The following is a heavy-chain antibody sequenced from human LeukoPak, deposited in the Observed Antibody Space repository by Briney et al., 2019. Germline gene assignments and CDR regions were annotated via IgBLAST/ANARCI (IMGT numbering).Heavy chain of an antibody. CDR2: ISYDGSNK. CDR1: GFTFSSYA. V-gene: IGHV3-30*04. CDR3: ARDSYGDYLTFDY. Sequence: GRSLRLSCAASGFTFSSYAMHWVRQAPGKGLEWVALISYDGSNKYYADSVKGRFTISRDNAKNSLYLQMNSLRAEDTALYYCARDSYGDYLTFDYWGQGTLVTVSS. D-gene: IGHD4-17*01. J-gene: IGHJ4*02.